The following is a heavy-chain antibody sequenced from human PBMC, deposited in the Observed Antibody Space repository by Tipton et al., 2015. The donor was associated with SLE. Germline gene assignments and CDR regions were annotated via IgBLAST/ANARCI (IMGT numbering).Heavy chain of an antibody. CDR1: GYSISSGYY. CDR3: ARRLTGDAGYFDY. Sequence: TLSLTCAVSGYSISSGYYWGWIRQPPGKGLEWIGSIYYSGSTYYNPSLKGRVTISVDTSKNQSSLKLSSVTAADTAVYYCARRLTGDAGYFDYWGQGTLVTVSS. V-gene: IGHV4-38-2*01. CDR2: IYYSGST. J-gene: IGHJ4*02. D-gene: IGHD3-9*01.